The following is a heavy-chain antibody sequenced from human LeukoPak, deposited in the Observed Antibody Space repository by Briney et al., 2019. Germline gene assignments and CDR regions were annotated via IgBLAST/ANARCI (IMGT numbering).Heavy chain of an antibody. CDR3: ARRGSSWYLDY. J-gene: IGHJ4*02. Sequence: GESPKISCKGAGYSFTSYWIGRVRQMPGKGLEWMGIIYPGDSDTRYSPSFQGQVTISADKSISTAYLQWSSLKASDTAMYYCARRGSSWYLDYWGQGTLVTVSS. D-gene: IGHD6-13*01. CDR1: GYSFTSYW. V-gene: IGHV5-51*01. CDR2: IYPGDSDT.